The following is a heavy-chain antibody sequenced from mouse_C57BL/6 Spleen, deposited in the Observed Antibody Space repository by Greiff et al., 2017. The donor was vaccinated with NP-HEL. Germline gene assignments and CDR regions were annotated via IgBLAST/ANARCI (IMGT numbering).Heavy chain of an antibody. CDR1: GFTFSDYG. Sequence: EVKLMESGGGLVKPGGSLKLSCAASGFTFSDYGMHWVRQAPEKGLEWVAYISSGSSTIYYADTVKGRFTISRDNAKNTLFLQMTSLRSEDTAMYYCARDITTVVFDYWGQGTTLTVSS. D-gene: IGHD1-1*01. V-gene: IGHV5-17*01. CDR3: ARDITTVVFDY. CDR2: ISSGSSTI. J-gene: IGHJ2*01.